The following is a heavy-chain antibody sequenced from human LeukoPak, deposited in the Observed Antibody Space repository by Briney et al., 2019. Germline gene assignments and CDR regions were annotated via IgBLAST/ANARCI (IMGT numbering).Heavy chain of an antibody. CDR1: GFTFDDYA. J-gene: IGHJ5*02. V-gene: IGHV3-9*03. CDR2: ISWNSGSI. D-gene: IGHD6-19*01. CDR3: AKGHSSGWYGEDWFDP. Sequence: GGSLRLSCAASGFTFDDYAMHWVRQAPGKGLELVSGISWNSGSIGYADSVKGRFTISRDNAKNSLYLQMNSLRAEDMALYYCAKGHSSGWYGEDWFDPWGQGTLVTVSS.